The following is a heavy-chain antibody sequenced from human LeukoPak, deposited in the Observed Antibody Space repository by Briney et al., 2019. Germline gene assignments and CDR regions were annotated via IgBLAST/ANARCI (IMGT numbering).Heavy chain of an antibody. V-gene: IGHV1-8*01. D-gene: IGHD2-2*01. J-gene: IGHJ4*02. CDR1: GYTFTSYD. CDR2: MNPNSGNT. Sequence: ASVKVSCKASGYTFTSYDINCVRQATGQGLECMGWMNPNSGNTGYAQKFQGRVTMTRNTSISTAYMELSSLRSEDTAVYYCARGFRRVSCSSTSCYSTYPFYWGQGTLVTVSS. CDR3: ARGFRRVSCSSTSCYSTYPFY.